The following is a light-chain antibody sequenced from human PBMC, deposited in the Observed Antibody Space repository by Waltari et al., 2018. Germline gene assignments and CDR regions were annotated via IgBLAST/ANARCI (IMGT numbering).Light chain of an antibody. CDR3: MQGTHWPPIT. V-gene: IGKV2-30*02. CDR2: KVS. Sequence: DVVMTQSPPSLPVTLGQPASISCRSRQSLVHSDGNTYLNWFLQRPGQSPRRLIYKVSKRDAGVPDRLSGSGSGTDFTLKISRVEAEDVGIYYCMQGTHWPPITFGQGTRLEIK. CDR1: QSLVHSDGNTY. J-gene: IGKJ5*01.